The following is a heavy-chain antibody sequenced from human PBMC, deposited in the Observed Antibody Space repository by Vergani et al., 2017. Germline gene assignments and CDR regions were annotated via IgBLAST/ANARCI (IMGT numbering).Heavy chain of an antibody. CDR1: RFTFSSFS. CDR2: FVGSGCST. D-gene: IGHD2-15*01. Sequence: EVQLLESGGGLVQPGGSLSLSSAPSRFTFSSFSMSLVRQPPAYGVVWISAFVGSGCSTYYADSVKGRFTISRDNSKNTLYLQMNSLRAEDTAVYYFAKVRRLLGYCSGGSCYPDYWGQGTLVTVSS. V-gene: IGHV3-23*01. J-gene: IGHJ4*02. CDR3: AKVRRLLGYCSGGSCYPDY.